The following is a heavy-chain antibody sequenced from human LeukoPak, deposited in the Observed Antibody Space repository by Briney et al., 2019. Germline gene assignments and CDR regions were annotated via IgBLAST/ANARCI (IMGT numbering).Heavy chain of an antibody. CDR2: ISAYNGNT. D-gene: IGHD2-15*01. Sequence: ASVKVSCKASGYTFTSYGISWVRQAPGQGFEWMGWISAYNGNTNYAQKLQGRVTMTTDTSTSTAYMELRSLRSEDTAVYYCARDTRNCSGGSCLYYFDYWGQGTLVTVSS. J-gene: IGHJ4*02. V-gene: IGHV1-18*01. CDR3: ARDTRNCSGGSCLYYFDY. CDR1: GYTFTSYG.